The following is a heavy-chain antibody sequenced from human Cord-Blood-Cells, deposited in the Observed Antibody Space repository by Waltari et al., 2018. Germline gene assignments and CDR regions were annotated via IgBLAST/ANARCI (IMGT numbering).Heavy chain of an antibody. D-gene: IGHD3-10*01. CDR3: AREVGVTMVRGVTPDY. Sequence: QVQLVQSGAEVKKPGASVKVSCKASGYTFTGYYMHWVRQAPGQGLEWMGWINPNSGGTNYAQKFQGRVTMTRDTSISTAYMELSRLRSDDTAVYYCAREVGVTMVRGVTPDYWGQGTLVTVSS. V-gene: IGHV1-2*02. CDR2: INPNSGGT. CDR1: GYTFTGYY. J-gene: IGHJ4*02.